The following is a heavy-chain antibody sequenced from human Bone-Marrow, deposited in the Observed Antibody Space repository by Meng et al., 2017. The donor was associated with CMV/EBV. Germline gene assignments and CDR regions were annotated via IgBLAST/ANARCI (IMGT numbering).Heavy chain of an antibody. CDR1: GFTFDDYG. J-gene: IGHJ3*02. Sequence: GSLRLSCAASGFTFDDYGMSWIRQPPGKGLEWIGEINHSGSTNYNPSLKSRVTISLDTSKNQFSLKLSFVTAADTAVYYCARRPHYSSRRIQKGEDIWGQGTVVTVSS. D-gene: IGHD6-13*01. CDR2: INHSGST. CDR3: ARRPHYSSRRIQKGEDI. V-gene: IGHV4-34*01.